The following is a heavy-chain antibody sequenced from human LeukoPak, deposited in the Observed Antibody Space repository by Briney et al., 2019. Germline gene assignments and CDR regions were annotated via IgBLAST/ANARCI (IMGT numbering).Heavy chain of an antibody. J-gene: IGHJ5*02. CDR3: ARGPSRRSGSYYSLRNWFDP. CDR1: GYTFTSYY. CDR2: INPSGGST. D-gene: IGHD3-10*01. Sequence: ASVKVSCKASGYTFTSYYMHWVRQAPGQGLEWMGIINPSGGSTSYAQKFQGRVTMTRDTSTSTVYMELSSLRSEDTAVYYCARGPSRRSGSYYSLRNWFDPWGQGTLVTVSS. V-gene: IGHV1-46*01.